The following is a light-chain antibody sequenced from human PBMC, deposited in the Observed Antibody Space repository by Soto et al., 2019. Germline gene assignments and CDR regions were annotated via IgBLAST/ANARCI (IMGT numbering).Light chain of an antibody. Sequence: QPVLAQPASVSGSPGQSITISCAGTNRDVGGYNYVSWYQQYPGKAPKLIIYEVTYRPSGVSNRFSGSKSGNTASLTISVLQAEDEADYYCSSYSSTSARDVVFGGGTKLTVL. CDR2: EVT. V-gene: IGLV2-14*01. J-gene: IGLJ2*01. CDR1: NRDVGGYNY. CDR3: SSYSSTSARDVV.